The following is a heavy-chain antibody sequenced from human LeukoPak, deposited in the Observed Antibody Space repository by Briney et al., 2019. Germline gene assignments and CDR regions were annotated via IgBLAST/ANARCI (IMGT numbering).Heavy chain of an antibody. V-gene: IGHV3-23*01. CDR3: AKDSCSSTSCYEFDY. CDR2: LSGSGVLT. CDR1: GFSFSNFA. J-gene: IGHJ4*02. Sequence: GGSLRLSCAASGFSFSNFAMTWVRQAPGKGLEWVSTLSGSGVLTYYADSVKGRFTISRDNSKNTLYLQMNSLRAEDTAVYYCAKDSCSSTSCYEFDYWGQGTLVTVSS. D-gene: IGHD2-2*01.